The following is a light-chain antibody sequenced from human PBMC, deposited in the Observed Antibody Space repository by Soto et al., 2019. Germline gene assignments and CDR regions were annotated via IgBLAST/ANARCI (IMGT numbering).Light chain of an antibody. CDR2: DVS. CDR3: QQRSNWPSIT. Sequence: EIVLTQSPATLPSSPGERATLSCRASQSVSSYLAWYQQKPGQAPRLLIYDVSNRATGIPARFSGSGSGTDFTLTISSLEPEDFAVYYCQQRSNWPSITFGQGTRLEIK. V-gene: IGKV3-11*01. CDR1: QSVSSY. J-gene: IGKJ5*01.